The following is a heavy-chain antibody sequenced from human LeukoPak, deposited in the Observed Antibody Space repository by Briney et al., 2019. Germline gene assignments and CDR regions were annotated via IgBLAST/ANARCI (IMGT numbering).Heavy chain of an antibody. V-gene: IGHV3-30-3*01. Sequence: PGGSLRLSWAASGFTFSSYAMHWVRQAPGEGLEWVAVISYDGSNKYYADSVKGRFTISRDNSKNTLYLQMNSLRAEDTAVYYCARLDYWGQGTLVTVSS. CDR1: GFTFSSYA. J-gene: IGHJ4*02. CDR3: ARLDY. CDR2: ISYDGSNK.